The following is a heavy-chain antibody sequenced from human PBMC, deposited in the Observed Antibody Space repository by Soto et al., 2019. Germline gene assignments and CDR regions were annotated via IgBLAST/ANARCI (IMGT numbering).Heavy chain of an antibody. Sequence: ASVKVSCNASGGTFSSYAISWVRHAPGQGLEWMGGIIPIFGTANYAQKCQGRVTITADESTSTAYMELSSLRSEDTAVYYCARRSVLEDCSTFDYWGQGTLVTVSS. V-gene: IGHV1-69*13. CDR1: GGTFSSYA. CDR2: IIPIFGTA. CDR3: ARRSVLEDCSTFDY. D-gene: IGHD2-2*01. J-gene: IGHJ4*02.